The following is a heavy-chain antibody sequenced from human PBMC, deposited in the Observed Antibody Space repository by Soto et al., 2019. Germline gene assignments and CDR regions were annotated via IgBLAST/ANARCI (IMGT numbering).Heavy chain of an antibody. V-gene: IGHV4-31*03. CDR1: GGSISSGGYY. J-gene: IGHJ5*02. Sequence: SETLSLTCTVSGGSISSGGYYWSWIRQHPGKGLEWIGYIYYSGSAYYNPSPKSRVTISVDTSKNQFSLRLSSVTAADTAVYYCARDAGGGYQLLSPWFDPWGQGTLVTVSS. D-gene: IGHD2-2*01. CDR2: IYYSGSA. CDR3: ARDAGGGYQLLSPWFDP.